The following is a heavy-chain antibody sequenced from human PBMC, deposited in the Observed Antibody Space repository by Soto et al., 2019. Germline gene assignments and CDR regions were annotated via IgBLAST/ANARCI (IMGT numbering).Heavy chain of an antibody. Sequence: PSENLSLTCTVSGGSISSDDYYWNWIRQRPGKGLEWIGNIYYRGNTNYNPSLKSRIIMSMDMSENQFSLKLTSVTAADTAVYYCARGCDYDGMDVWGQGPTVT. D-gene: IGHD4-17*01. CDR2: IYYRGNT. CDR3: ARGCDYDGMDV. V-gene: IGHV4-31*03. CDR1: GGSISSDDYY. J-gene: IGHJ6*02.